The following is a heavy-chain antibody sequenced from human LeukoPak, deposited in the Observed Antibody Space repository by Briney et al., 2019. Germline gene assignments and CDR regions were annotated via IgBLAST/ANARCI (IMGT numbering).Heavy chain of an antibody. V-gene: IGHV1-18*01. D-gene: IGHD3-22*01. Sequence: ASVKVSCKASGYTFTSYGISWVRQAPGQGLEWMGWISAYNGNTNYAQKLQGRVTMTTDTSTSTAYMELRSLRSDDTAVYYCARGGAMIVVEQRTHFDYWGQGTLVTVSS. CDR1: GYTFTSYG. CDR3: ARGGAMIVVEQRTHFDY. CDR2: ISAYNGNT. J-gene: IGHJ4*02.